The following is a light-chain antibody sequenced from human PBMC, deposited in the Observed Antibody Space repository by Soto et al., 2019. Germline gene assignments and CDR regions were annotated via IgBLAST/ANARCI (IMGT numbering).Light chain of an antibody. CDR2: DVD. Sequence: QSVLTQPASVSGSPGQSITISCTGTSSDVGGYNYVSWYQQYPGKAPKVVIYDVDNRPSGVSHRFSGSKSGNTASLTISGLQAEDEADYYCSSYTSSSTRVFGTGTKVTAL. V-gene: IGLV2-14*03. CDR3: SSYTSSSTRV. CDR1: SSDVGGYNY. J-gene: IGLJ1*01.